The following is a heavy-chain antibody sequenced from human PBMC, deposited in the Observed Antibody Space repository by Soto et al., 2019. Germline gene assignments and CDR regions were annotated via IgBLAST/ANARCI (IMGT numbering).Heavy chain of an antibody. CDR2: ISGYNGDT. V-gene: IGHV1-18*01. CDR1: GYTFNTYS. D-gene: IGHD5-18*01. J-gene: IGHJ4*02. Sequence: GASVKVSCKASGYTFNTYSISWVRRAPGQGLEWMGWISGYNGDTHYAQKFQGRVTMTTDTSTSTAYMELRSLRSDDTAMYYCARENVLSYVDTAMVDYFDYWGQGTLVTVSS. CDR3: ARENVLSYVDTAMVDYFDY.